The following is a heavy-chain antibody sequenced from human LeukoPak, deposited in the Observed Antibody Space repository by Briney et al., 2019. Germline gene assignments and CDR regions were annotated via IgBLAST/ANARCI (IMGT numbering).Heavy chain of an antibody. CDR2: IKQDGSEK. CDR3: VRDRLGDWYIRDFDS. CDR1: GFTFSSYW. V-gene: IGHV3-7*01. J-gene: IGHJ4*02. D-gene: IGHD5-24*01. Sequence: PGGSLRLSCAASGFTFSSYWMSWVRQAPGKGLEWVANIKQDGSEKYYVDSVKGRFTISRDNAENSLYLQMDSLRAEDTAVYYCVRDRLGDWYIRDFDSWGQGTLVTVSS.